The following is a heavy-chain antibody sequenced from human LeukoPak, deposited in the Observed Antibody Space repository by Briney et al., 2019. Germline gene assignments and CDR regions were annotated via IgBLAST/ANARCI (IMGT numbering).Heavy chain of an antibody. D-gene: IGHD5/OR15-5a*01. J-gene: IGHJ4*02. CDR3: AKGYLYADDS. CDR1: GFSFSNYG. Sequence: GGSLRLSCTASGFSFSNYGIHWVRQAPGKGLEWVAVISFDGNGHHADSVKGRFTMSRDNSQHTVYLQMNSLRPEDTAVYYCAKGYLYADDSWGQGTLVTVSS. CDR2: ISFDGNG. V-gene: IGHV3-30*18.